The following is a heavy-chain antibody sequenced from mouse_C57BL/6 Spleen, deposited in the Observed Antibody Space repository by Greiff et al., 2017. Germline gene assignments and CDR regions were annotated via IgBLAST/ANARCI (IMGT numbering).Heavy chain of an antibody. Sequence: QVQLQQSGAELVRPGASVTLSCKASGYTFTDYYINWVKQRPGQGLEWIARIYPGSGNTYYNEKFKGKATLTAEKSSSTAYMQLSSLTSEDSAVYFCARKSNYWYFDVWGTGTTVTVSS. CDR2: IYPGSGNT. J-gene: IGHJ1*03. CDR1: GYTFTDYY. D-gene: IGHD2-5*01. V-gene: IGHV1-76*01. CDR3: ARKSNYWYFDV.